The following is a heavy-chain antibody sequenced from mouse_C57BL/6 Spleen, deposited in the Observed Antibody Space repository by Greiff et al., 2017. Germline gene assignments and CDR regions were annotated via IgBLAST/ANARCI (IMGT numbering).Heavy chain of an antibody. Sequence: QVQLQQPGAELVKPGASVKLSCKASGYTFTSYWMHWVKQRPGQGLEWIGMIHPNSGSTNYNEKFKSKSTLTVDKSSSTAYMQLSSLTSEDSAVYYCARVIYYDYDDYAMDYWGQGTSVTVSS. J-gene: IGHJ4*01. CDR1: GYTFTSYW. CDR2: IHPNSGST. CDR3: ARVIYYDYDDYAMDY. D-gene: IGHD2-4*01. V-gene: IGHV1-64*01.